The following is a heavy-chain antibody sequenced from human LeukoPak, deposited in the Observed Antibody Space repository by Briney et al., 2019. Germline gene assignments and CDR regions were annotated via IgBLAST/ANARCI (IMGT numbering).Heavy chain of an antibody. CDR2: IYYSGST. D-gene: IGHD2-2*01. CDR1: GGSISSSSYY. CDR3: HRGDIVVVPAAMDA. J-gene: IGHJ5*02. Sequence: SETLSLTCTVSGGSISSSSYYWGRIRQPPGKGLEWIGSIYYSGSTYYNPSLKSRVTISVDTSKNQFSLKLSSVTAADTAVYYCHRGDIVVVPAAMDAWGQGTLVTVSS. V-gene: IGHV4-39*01.